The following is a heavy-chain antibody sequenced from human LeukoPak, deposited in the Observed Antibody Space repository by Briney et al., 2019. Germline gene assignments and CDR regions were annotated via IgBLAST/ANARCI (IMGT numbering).Heavy chain of an antibody. CDR3: AKGGGEGYCSSTSCLFYHGMDV. J-gene: IGHJ6*02. D-gene: IGHD2-2*01. CDR1: GFTVSSNY. V-gene: IGHV3-53*01. CDR2: IYSGGST. Sequence: GGSLRLSCAASGFTVSSNYMSWVRQAPGKGLEWVSVIYSGGSTYYADSVKGRFTISRDNSKNTLYLQMNSLRAEDTAVYYCAKGGGEGYCSSTSCLFYHGMDVWGQGTTVTVSS.